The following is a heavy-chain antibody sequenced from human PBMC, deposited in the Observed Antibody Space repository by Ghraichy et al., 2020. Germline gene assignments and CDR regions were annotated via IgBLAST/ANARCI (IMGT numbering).Heavy chain of an antibody. CDR2: IIPIFGTA. D-gene: IGHD3-22*01. Sequence: SVKVSCKASGGTFSSYAISWVRQAPGQGLEWMGGIIPIFGTANYAQKFQGRVTITADESTSTAYMELSSLRSEDTAVYYCARAVNYYDSHRAYSAFDIWGQGTLVTVSS. CDR3: ARAVNYYDSHRAYSAFDI. V-gene: IGHV1-69*13. J-gene: IGHJ3*02. CDR1: GGTFSSYA.